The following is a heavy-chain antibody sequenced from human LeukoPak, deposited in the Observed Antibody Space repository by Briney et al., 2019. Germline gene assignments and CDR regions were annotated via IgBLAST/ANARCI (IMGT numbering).Heavy chain of an antibody. CDR3: AREVPRAEYFQH. Sequence: ASVKVSCKASGYTFTSYGISWVRQAPGQGLEWMGWISAYNGNTNYAQKLQGSVTMTTDTSTSTAYMELRSLRSEDTAVYSCAREVPRAEYFQHWGQGTLVTVSS. J-gene: IGHJ1*01. CDR2: ISAYNGNT. D-gene: IGHD3-10*01. CDR1: GYTFTSYG. V-gene: IGHV1-18*01.